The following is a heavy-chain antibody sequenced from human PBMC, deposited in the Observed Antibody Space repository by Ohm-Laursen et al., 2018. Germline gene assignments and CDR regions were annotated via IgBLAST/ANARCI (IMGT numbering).Heavy chain of an antibody. V-gene: IGHV4-59*08. D-gene: IGHD5-12*01. J-gene: IGHJ4*02. CDR2: IYYSGST. CDR3: ARHGQKWLRAGFDY. CDR1: GDSISSYY. Sequence: SQTLSLTCTVSGDSISSYYWSWIRQPPGKGLEWIGYIYYSGSTNYNPSLKSRVTISVDTSKDHFSLKLTSVTAADTAVYYCARHGQKWLRAGFDYWGQGTLVTVSS.